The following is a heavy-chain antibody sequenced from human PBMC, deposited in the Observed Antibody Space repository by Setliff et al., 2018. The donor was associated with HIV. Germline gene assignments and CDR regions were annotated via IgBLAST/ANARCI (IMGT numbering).Heavy chain of an antibody. Sequence: GESLKISCGASGFTFSGSPMHWVRQASGKGLEWAGRIKTEAEGYATAYAASVKGRFTISRDDSKNTAYLQMNSLKTEDTAIYYCTRPQYIYDNSDSDNWGQGALVTVSS. J-gene: IGHJ4*02. D-gene: IGHD3-22*01. CDR2: IKTEAEGYAT. CDR3: TRPQYIYDNSDSDN. CDR1: GFTFSGSP. V-gene: IGHV3-73*01.